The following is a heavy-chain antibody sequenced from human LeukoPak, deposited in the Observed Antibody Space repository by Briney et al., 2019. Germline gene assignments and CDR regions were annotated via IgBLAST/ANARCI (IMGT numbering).Heavy chain of an antibody. CDR3: AKEAPESGSYFDY. CDR2: ISWNSGSI. D-gene: IGHD1-26*01. J-gene: IGHJ4*02. Sequence: GGSLRLSCAASGFTFDDYAMHWVRQAPGKGLEWVSGISWNSGSIGYADSVKGRFTISRDNAKNSLYLQMNSLRAEDMALYYCAKEAPESGSYFDYWGQGTLVTVSS. V-gene: IGHV3-9*03. CDR1: GFTFDDYA.